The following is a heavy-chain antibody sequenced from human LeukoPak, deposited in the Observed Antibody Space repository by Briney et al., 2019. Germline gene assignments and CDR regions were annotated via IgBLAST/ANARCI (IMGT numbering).Heavy chain of an antibody. CDR1: GFTFSSYA. CDR2: ISGSGGST. J-gene: IGHJ4*02. V-gene: IGHV3-23*01. Sequence: PGGSLRLSGAASGFTFSSYAMSWVRQASGKGLDWVSGISGSGGSTYYADSVKGRFTISRDNSKNTLYLQMNSLRAEDTAVYYCAKDLHYYDSSGYYYEGYWGQGTLVSVSS. CDR3: AKDLHYYDSSGYYYEGY. D-gene: IGHD3-22*01.